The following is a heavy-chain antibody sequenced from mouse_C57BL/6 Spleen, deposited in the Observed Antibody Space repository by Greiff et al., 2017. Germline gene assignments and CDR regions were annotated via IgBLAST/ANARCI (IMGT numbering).Heavy chain of an antibody. CDR3: TTGYCGSSRFAY. CDR1: GFNINDYY. Sequence: VQLQQSGAELVRPGASVKLSCTASGFNINDYYMHWVKQRPEQGLEWIGRIDPEDGDTEYAAKFQGKATMTADKSSNTAYLQLSSLTSEDTAVYYCTTGYCGSSRFAYWGQGTLVTVSA. CDR2: IDPEDGDT. D-gene: IGHD1-1*01. V-gene: IGHV14-1*01. J-gene: IGHJ3*01.